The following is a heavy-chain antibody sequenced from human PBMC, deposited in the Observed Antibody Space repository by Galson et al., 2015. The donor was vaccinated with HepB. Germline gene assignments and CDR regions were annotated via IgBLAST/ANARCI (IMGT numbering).Heavy chain of an antibody. CDR1: GFTFSSYG. CDR2: ISYDGSNK. V-gene: IGHV3-30*18. D-gene: IGHD1-26*01. CDR3: AKDWGSGSYRD. J-gene: IGHJ4*02. Sequence: SLRLSCAASGFTFSSYGMHWVRQAPGKGLEWVAVISYDGSNKYYADSVKGRFTISRDNSKNTLYLQMNSLRAEDTAVYYCAKDWGSGSYRDWGQRTLVTVSS.